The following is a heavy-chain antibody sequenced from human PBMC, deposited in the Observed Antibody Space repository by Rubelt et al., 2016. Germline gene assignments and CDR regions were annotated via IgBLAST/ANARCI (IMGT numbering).Heavy chain of an antibody. CDR2: VYYSGST. CDR1: GGSISSSSFY. CDR3: ARTAGQSSWYYFDY. Sequence: QLQLQESGPGLVKPSETLSLTCTVSGGSISSSSFYCAWIRQPPGKGLEWIGSVYYSGSTFYSPSLKSPIPISLNTSKNQFSRKVSSVTAADTAVYYCARTAGQSSWYYFDYWGQGTLVTVSS. J-gene: IGHJ4*02. D-gene: IGHD6-13*01. V-gene: IGHV4-39*01.